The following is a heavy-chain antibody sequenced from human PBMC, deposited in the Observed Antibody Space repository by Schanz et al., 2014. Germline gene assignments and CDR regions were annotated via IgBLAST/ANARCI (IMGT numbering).Heavy chain of an antibody. CDR1: GFVFGDYY. J-gene: IGHJ4*02. Sequence: QVQVVQSGGGLVKPGGSLRLSCAASGFVFGDYYMTWIRQAPGKGLEWLSYISDSGTYTNYADSVKGRFTISRDNAKSSLYLQMNRLRVEDTAVYYCAASSGWPPSTDYWGQGTLVTVSS. V-gene: IGHV3-11*05. CDR3: AASSGWPPSTDY. D-gene: IGHD6-19*01. CDR2: ISDSGTYT.